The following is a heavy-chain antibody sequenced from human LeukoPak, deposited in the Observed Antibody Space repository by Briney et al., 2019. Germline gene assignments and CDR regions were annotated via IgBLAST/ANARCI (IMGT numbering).Heavy chain of an antibody. D-gene: IGHD3-10*01. CDR3: ARAYNYGSGTN. J-gene: IGHJ4*02. V-gene: IGHV3-53*01. CDR2: IYSSGST. CDR1: GFTFSSYW. Sequence: GGSLRLSCAASGFTFSSYWMSWVRQAPGKGLEWVSVIYSSGSTYYADSVKGRFTISRDNSKNTLYLQMNSLRDEDTAVYYCARAYNYGSGTNRGQGTLVTVSS.